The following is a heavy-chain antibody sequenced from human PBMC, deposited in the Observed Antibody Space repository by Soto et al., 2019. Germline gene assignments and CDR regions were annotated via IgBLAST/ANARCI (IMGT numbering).Heavy chain of an antibody. Sequence: SETLSLTCTVSGGSISSGGYYWSWIRQHPGKGLEWIGYIYYSGSTYYNPSLKSRVTISVDTSKNQFSLKLSSVTAADTAVYYCARQDTYYDILTGPYYYYGMDVWGQGTTVTVSS. D-gene: IGHD3-9*01. CDR1: GGSISSGGYY. J-gene: IGHJ6*02. V-gene: IGHV4-31*03. CDR2: IYYSGST. CDR3: ARQDTYYDILTGPYYYYGMDV.